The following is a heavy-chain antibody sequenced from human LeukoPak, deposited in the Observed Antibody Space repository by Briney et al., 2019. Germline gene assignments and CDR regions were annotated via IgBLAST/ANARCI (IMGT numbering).Heavy chain of an antibody. D-gene: IGHD2-15*01. CDR2: IIPIFGIA. CDR1: GGTFSSYA. V-gene: IGHV1-69*04. J-gene: IGHJ5*02. CDR3: ARGAVVVAAPNRFDP. Sequence: SVKVSCKASGGTFSSYAISWVRQAPGQGLEWMGRIIPIFGIANYAQKFQGRVTITADKSTSTAYMELSSLRSEDTAVYYCARGAVVVAAPNRFDPWGQGILVTVSS.